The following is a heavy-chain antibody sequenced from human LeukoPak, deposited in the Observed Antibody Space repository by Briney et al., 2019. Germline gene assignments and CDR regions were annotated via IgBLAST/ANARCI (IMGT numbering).Heavy chain of an antibody. D-gene: IGHD3-9*01. CDR2: ISYDGSNK. Sequence: GGSLRLSCAASGLTFSSYGMHWVRQAPGKGLEWVAVISYDGSNKYYADSVKGRFTISRDNSKNTLYLQMNSLRAEDTAVYYCASDDTYYDILTGYVFGSYWGQGTLVTVSS. V-gene: IGHV3-30*03. CDR1: GLTFSSYG. J-gene: IGHJ4*02. CDR3: ASDDTYYDILTGYVFGSY.